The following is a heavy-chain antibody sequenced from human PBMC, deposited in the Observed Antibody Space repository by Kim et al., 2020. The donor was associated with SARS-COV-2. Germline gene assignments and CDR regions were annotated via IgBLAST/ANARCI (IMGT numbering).Heavy chain of an antibody. CDR3: ATGGYGGFDS. CDR2: ISYDGSNE. D-gene: IGHD5-12*01. CDR1: GFTCRNYG. Sequence: GGSLRLSCAASGFTCRNYGMHWVRQAPGKRLEWVTVISYDGSNEYYADSVKGRFTMSRDTSKNILYLHMNSLRAVDTAVYYCATGGYGGFDSLGQGTLVT. J-gene: IGHJ4*02. V-gene: IGHV3-30*03.